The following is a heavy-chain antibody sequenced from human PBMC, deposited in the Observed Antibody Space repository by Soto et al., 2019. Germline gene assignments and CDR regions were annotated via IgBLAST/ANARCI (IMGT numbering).Heavy chain of an antibody. CDR2: IYHGGST. J-gene: IGHJ5*02. Sequence: XETLSLPCAVSGYSISSGDYWGWLRQPPGKGREWIVIIYHGGSTYYNPSLNSRVTLSIDMTNNHVSLILNSVTAADTAVYYCARVGPWVPYYYDSSPYTFENWFDTWGQGTLVTVSS. CDR3: ARVGPWVPYYYDSSPYTFENWFDT. V-gene: IGHV4-38-2*01. CDR1: GYSISSGDY. D-gene: IGHD3-22*01.